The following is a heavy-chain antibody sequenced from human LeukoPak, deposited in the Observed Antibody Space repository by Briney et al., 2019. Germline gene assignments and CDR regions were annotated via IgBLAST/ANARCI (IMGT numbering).Heavy chain of an antibody. Sequence: PGGSLRLSCAASGFTFSSYSMNWVRQAPGKGLEWVSSISSSSSYIYYADSVKGRFTISRDNAKNSLYLQMNSLRAEDTAVYYCAREQRWLQLDWFDPWGQGTPVTVSS. CDR3: AREQRWLQLDWFDP. CDR1: GFTFSSYS. V-gene: IGHV3-21*01. D-gene: IGHD5-24*01. CDR2: ISSSSSYI. J-gene: IGHJ5*02.